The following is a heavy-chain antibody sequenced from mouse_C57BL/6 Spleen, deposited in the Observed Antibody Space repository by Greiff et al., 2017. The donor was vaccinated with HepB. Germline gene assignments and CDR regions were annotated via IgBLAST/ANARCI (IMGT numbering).Heavy chain of an antibody. CDR2: IWGVGST. Sequence: VKLVESGPGLVAPSPSLSITCTVSGFSLTSYGVDWVRQSPGKGLEWLGVIWGVGSTNYNSALKSRLSISKDNSKSQVFLKMNSLQTDDTAMYYCATHYGNYAMDYWGQGTSVTVSS. CDR3: ATHYGNYAMDY. D-gene: IGHD2-1*01. J-gene: IGHJ4*01. V-gene: IGHV2-6*01. CDR1: GFSLTSYG.